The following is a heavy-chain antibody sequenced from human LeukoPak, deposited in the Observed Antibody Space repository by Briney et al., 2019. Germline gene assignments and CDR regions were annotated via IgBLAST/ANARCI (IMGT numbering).Heavy chain of an antibody. CDR1: GFTFSGSA. CDR3: TQGEVDTAMRPLDP. D-gene: IGHD5-18*01. CDR2: IRSKPNAYAT. Sequence: GGSLRLSCAASGFTFSGSAMHWVRQASGKGLEWVGRIRSKPNAYATAYAAPVKGRFTISRDDSKNTAYLQMNSLKIEDSAVYYCTQGEVDTAMRPLDPWGQGTLVTVSS. V-gene: IGHV3-73*01. J-gene: IGHJ5*02.